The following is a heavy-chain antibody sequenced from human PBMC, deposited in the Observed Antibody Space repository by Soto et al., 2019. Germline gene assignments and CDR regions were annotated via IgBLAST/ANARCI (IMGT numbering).Heavy chain of an antibody. V-gene: IGHV1-69*08. J-gene: IGHJ4*02. CDR3: ATEDYYDNSGYFLDY. D-gene: IGHD3-22*01. CDR1: GGTFSRYT. CDR2: VIPLLDIT. Sequence: QVQLVQSGAEVKKPGSSVKVSCKASGGTFSRYTISWVRQAPGQGLEWMGRVIPLLDITNDAQKFQGRVTLTADKSTSMAYMELSSLRSEDTAVYYCATEDYYDNSGYFLDYWGQGTLVTVSS.